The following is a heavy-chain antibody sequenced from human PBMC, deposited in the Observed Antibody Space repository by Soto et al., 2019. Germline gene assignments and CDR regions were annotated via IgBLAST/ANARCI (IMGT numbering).Heavy chain of an antibody. Sequence: QVQLVQSGAEVKNPGASVKLSCKASGYTFTSFYIHWVRQAPGQGLEWMAIITPNGGSTNYAQNLQGRVTLTMDKSTNTVYIELSSLGSEDTAVYYCARGLTSGDYWGQGTLVTVSS. V-gene: IGHV1-46*01. D-gene: IGHD7-27*01. CDR2: ITPNGGST. J-gene: IGHJ4*02. CDR3: ARGLTSGDY. CDR1: GYTFTSFY.